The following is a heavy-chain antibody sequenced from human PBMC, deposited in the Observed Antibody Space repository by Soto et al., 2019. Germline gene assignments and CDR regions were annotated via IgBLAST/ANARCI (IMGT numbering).Heavy chain of an antibody. CDR3: ARTYQLLEFDY. CDR1: GFIFSDYG. V-gene: IGHV3-33*01. D-gene: IGHD2-2*01. J-gene: IGHJ4*02. CDR2: IWYDGSSE. Sequence: GGSLRLSCATSGFIFSDYGMHWVRQAPGKGLEWVACIWYDGSSEYYTDSVQGRFTISRDNSKNMLFLQMNSLRAEDTAVYYCARTYQLLEFDYWGQGTLVTVSS.